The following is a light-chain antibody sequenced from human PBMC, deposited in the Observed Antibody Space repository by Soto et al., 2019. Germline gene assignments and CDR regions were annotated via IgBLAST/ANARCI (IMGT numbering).Light chain of an antibody. V-gene: IGLV2-23*01. J-gene: IGLJ3*02. Sequence: QSALTQPASVSGSLGQSITISCTGSSSDVGTYYFVSWYQQHPGKVPKLMIYEGTKRPSGVSDRFSGSKSGNTASMTISGLQAEDEANYYCCSYAGNGAWLFGGGTKLTVL. CDR1: SSDVGTYYF. CDR3: CSYAGNGAWL. CDR2: EGT.